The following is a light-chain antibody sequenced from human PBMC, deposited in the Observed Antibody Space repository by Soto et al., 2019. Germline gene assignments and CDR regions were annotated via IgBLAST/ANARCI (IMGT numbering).Light chain of an antibody. CDR2: LNSDGSH. CDR3: QTWGAAVVV. J-gene: IGLJ3*02. V-gene: IGLV4-69*01. Sequence: QLVLTQSPSASASLGASVKLTCTLSSGHSSYVIAWHQQQPDKGPRYLMKLNSDGSHSKGDGIPDRFSGSSSGAERYLTISSLQSEDQADYYCQTWGAAVVVFGGGTQLTVL. CDR1: SGHSSYV.